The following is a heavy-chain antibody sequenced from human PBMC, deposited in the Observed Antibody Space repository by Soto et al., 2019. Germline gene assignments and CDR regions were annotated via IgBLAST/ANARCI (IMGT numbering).Heavy chain of an antibody. CDR2: ISSSGSTI. CDR3: ARDRRVWSATASYYFDY. CDR1: GFTFSDYY. Sequence: LSLTCTASGFTFSDYYMIWIRQAPGKGLEWVSYISSSGSTIYYADSVKGRFTISRDNAKNSLYLQMNSLRAEDTAVYYCARDRRVWSATASYYFDYWGQGTLVTVSS. D-gene: IGHD2-21*01. J-gene: IGHJ4*02. V-gene: IGHV3-11*01.